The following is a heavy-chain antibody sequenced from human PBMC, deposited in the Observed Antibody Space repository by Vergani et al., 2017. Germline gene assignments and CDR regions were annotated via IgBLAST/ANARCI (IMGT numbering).Heavy chain of an antibody. D-gene: IGHD2-2*01. CDR1: GYTFTDYF. CDR2: INPNSGGP. V-gene: IGHV1-2*02. Sequence: QVQLVQSGAEVKKPGASVKFSCKASGYTFTDYFMHWVRQAPGQGLGWMGWINPNSGGPNYAQKFQGRVTMTRATSISTAYMELSNLRTDDTAVYYCGRVGTSSNLHYFDYWGQGTLVTVSS. J-gene: IGHJ4*02. CDR3: GRVGTSSNLHYFDY.